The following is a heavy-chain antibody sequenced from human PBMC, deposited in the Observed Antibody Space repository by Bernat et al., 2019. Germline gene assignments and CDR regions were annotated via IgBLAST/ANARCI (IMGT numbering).Heavy chain of an antibody. V-gene: IGHV3-30*03. D-gene: IGHD5-18*01. J-gene: IGHJ4*02. CDR3: ARDDGGSTAMVPALFDY. CDR2: ISYDGSNK. CDR1: GFTFSSYG. Sequence: QVQLVESGGGVVQPGRSLRLSCAASGFTFSSYGMHWVRQAPGKGLEWVAVISYDGSNKYYADSVKGRFTISRDNSKNTLYLQMNSLRAEDTAVYYCARDDGGSTAMVPALFDYWGQGTLVTVSS.